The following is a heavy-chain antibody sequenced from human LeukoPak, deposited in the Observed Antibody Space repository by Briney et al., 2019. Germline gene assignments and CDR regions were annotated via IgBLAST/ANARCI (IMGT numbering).Heavy chain of an antibody. CDR1: GVSFSGYY. Sequence: SETLSLTCAVYGVSFSGYYWSWIRQPPGKGLEWIGEINHSGSTNYNPSLKSRVTVSVDTSKNQFSLKLSSVTAANTAVYYCARVLYSSSWYYFDYWGQGTLVTVSS. CDR2: INHSGST. V-gene: IGHV4-34*01. J-gene: IGHJ4*02. D-gene: IGHD6-13*01. CDR3: ARVLYSSSWYYFDY.